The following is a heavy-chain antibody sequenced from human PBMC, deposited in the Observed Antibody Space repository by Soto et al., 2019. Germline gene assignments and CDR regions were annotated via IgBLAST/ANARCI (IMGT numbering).Heavy chain of an antibody. CDR1: GGTFSSYA. Sequence: GASVKVSCKASGGTFSSYAISWVRQAPGQGLEWMGGIIPIFGTANYAQKFQGRVTITADESTSTAYMELRSLRSDDTAVYYCARGSGYSSPPSYYYGMDVWGQGTTVTVSS. CDR3: ARGSGYSSPPSYYYGMDV. D-gene: IGHD6-13*01. J-gene: IGHJ6*02. V-gene: IGHV1-69*13. CDR2: IIPIFGTA.